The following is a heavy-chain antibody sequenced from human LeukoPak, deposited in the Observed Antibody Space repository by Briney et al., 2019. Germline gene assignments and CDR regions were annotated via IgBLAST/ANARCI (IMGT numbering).Heavy chain of an antibody. J-gene: IGHJ4*02. CDR1: SGSISSSNW. V-gene: IGHV4-4*02. Sequence: SGTLSLTCAVSSGSISSSNWWSWIRQPPGKGLEWIGEIYHSGSTNYNPSLKSRVTISVDKSKNQFSLKLSSVTAADTAVYYCARAIASYGSFDYWGQGTLVTVSS. CDR3: ARAIASYGSFDY. D-gene: IGHD5-18*01. CDR2: IYHSGST.